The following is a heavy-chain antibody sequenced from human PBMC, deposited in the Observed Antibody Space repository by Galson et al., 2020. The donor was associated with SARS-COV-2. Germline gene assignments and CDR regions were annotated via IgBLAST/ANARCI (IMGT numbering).Heavy chain of an antibody. CDR2: ISCGGTNK. CDR3: AKDGECCPQGVWWPGHY. Sequence: GGSLTLTCTASGFTFNDYAMHWIRQPPRTGPDWVASISCGGTNKFYGDSVKGRLTASRDDSINTLLLEARSLRIEDTAFYYCAKDGECCPQGVWWPGHYWGQGTLVTVSS. V-gene: IGHV3-30*18. D-gene: IGHD2-21*01. CDR1: GFTFNDYA. J-gene: IGHJ4*02.